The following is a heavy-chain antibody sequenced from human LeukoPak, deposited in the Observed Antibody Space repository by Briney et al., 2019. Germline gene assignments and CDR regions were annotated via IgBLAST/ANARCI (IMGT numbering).Heavy chain of an antibody. CDR1: GFVFSSYW. CDR2: IKHDGSGK. V-gene: IGHV3-7*05. J-gene: IGHJ4*02. CDR3: ASYCSGGSCCDY. D-gene: IGHD2-15*01. Sequence: GGSLRLSCAASGFVFSSYWMSWVRQAPGRGLEWVANIKHDGSGKYYVDSVKDRFTISRDNAKNPMYLHMNSLRAEDTAVYYCASYCSGGSCCDYWGRGIMVTVSS.